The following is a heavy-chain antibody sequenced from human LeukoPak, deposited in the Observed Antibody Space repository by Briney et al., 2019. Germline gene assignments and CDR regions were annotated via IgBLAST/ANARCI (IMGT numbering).Heavy chain of an antibody. J-gene: IGHJ6*02. V-gene: IGHV1-69*13. Sequence: ASVKVSCKASGYTFTSYGISWVRQAPGQGLEWMGGIIPIFGTANYAQKFQGRVTITADESTSTAYMELSSLRSEDTAVYYCAREMGYCSSTSCSNYYGMDVWGQGTTVTVSS. CDR3: AREMGYCSSTSCSNYYGMDV. CDR2: IIPIFGTA. D-gene: IGHD2-2*01. CDR1: GYTFTSYG.